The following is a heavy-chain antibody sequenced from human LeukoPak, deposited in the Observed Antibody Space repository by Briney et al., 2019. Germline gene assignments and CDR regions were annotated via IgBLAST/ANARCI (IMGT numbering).Heavy chain of an antibody. CDR1: GFPLSSYS. CDR2: ISSSGSAI. J-gene: IGHJ4*02. D-gene: IGHD2-15*01. V-gene: IGHV3-48*01. Sequence: GGSLRLSCAASGFPLSSYSINWVRQAPGKGLEWVSYISSSGSAIYYVDSVKGRFTVPRDNAKNSLFLQMNSPRAEDTAVYYCVRVKGSYFDYWGQGALVTVSS. CDR3: VRVKGSYFDY.